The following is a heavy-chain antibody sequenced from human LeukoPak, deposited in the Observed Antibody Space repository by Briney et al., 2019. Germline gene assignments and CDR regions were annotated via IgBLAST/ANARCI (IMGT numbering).Heavy chain of an antibody. V-gene: IGHV4-61*02. D-gene: IGHD3-9*01. CDR2: IYTSGST. CDR1: GGSISSGSYY. J-gene: IGHJ6*03. Sequence: TSETLSLTCTVSGGSISSGSYYWSWIRQPAGKGLEWIGRIYTSGSTNYNPSLKSRVTISVDTSKNQFSLKLSSVTAADTAVYYCATRASDYDILTGSRIYYMDVRGKGTTVTVSS. CDR3: ATRASDYDILTGSRIYYMDV.